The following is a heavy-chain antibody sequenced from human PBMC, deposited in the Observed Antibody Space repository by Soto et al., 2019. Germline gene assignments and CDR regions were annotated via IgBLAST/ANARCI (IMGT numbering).Heavy chain of an antibody. CDR1: GGTFSSYA. V-gene: IGHV1-69*13. CDR2: IIPIFGTA. Sequence: GASVKVSCKASGGTFSSYAISWVRQAPGQGLEWMGGIIPIFGTANYAQKFQGRVTITADESTSTAYMELSSLRSEDTAVYYCARARLDYYYDSSGSPLCYWGQGTLVTVSS. D-gene: IGHD3-22*01. CDR3: ARARLDYYYDSSGSPLCY. J-gene: IGHJ4*02.